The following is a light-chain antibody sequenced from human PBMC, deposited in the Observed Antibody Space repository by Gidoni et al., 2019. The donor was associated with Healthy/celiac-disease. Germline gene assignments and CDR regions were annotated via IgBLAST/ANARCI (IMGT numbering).Light chain of an antibody. CDR2: GAS. CDR1: QSVSSN. J-gene: IGKJ4*01. CDR3: QQYNNWPPGLT. Sequence: EIVMTQSPATLSVSPGERATLSCRASQSVSSNLAWYQQKPGQAPRLLIYGASIRATGIPARFSGSGSGTEFTLTISILQSEDFAVYYCQQYNNWPPGLTFGGGTKVEIK. V-gene: IGKV3D-15*03.